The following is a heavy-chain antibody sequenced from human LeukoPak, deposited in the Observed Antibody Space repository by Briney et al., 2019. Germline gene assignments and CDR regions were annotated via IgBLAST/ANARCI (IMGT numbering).Heavy chain of an antibody. CDR1: GFTFSIFE. CDR2: ISSGADHI. Sequence: PGGSLRLSCAASGFTFSIFEMNWVRQAPGKGLEWVSHISSGADHIYYADSVKGRSTISRDNAKNSVYLQMNSLRAEDTAIYYCATGYSGSYYLGDLDYLGQGTLVTVSS. V-gene: IGHV3-48*03. CDR3: ATGYSGSYYLGDLDY. J-gene: IGHJ4*02. D-gene: IGHD1-26*01.